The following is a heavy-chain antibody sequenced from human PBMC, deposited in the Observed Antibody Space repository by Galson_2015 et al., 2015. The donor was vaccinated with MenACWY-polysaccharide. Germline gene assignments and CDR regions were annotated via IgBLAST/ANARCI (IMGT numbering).Heavy chain of an antibody. D-gene: IGHD5-12*01. V-gene: IGHV1-18*01. CDR1: GYTFTSYG. CDR3: ARKSRHSGYIPGYYYYYYMGV. J-gene: IGHJ6*03. CDR2: ISAYNGNT. Sequence: SVKVSCKASGYTFTSYGISWVRQAPGQGLEWMGWISAYNGNTNYAQKLQGRVTMTTDTSTSTAYMELRSLRSDDTAVYYCARKSRHSGYIPGYYYYYYMGVWGKGTTVTVSS.